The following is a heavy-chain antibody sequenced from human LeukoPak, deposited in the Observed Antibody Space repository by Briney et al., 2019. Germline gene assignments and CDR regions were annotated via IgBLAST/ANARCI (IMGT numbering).Heavy chain of an antibody. V-gene: IGHV1-18*01. CDR2: ISAYNGNT. Sequence: ASVKVSCKASGYTFTSYGISWVRQAPGQGLEWMGWISAYNGNTNYAQKLQGRVTMTTDTSTSTAYMELRSLRSDDTAVYYCARDGAHYDFWSGSINLFDYWGQGTLVTVSS. J-gene: IGHJ4*02. D-gene: IGHD3-3*01. CDR3: ARDGAHYDFWSGSINLFDY. CDR1: GYTFTSYG.